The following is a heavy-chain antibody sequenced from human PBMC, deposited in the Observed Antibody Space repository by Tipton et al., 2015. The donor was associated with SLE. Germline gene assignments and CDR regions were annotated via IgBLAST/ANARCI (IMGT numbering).Heavy chain of an antibody. Sequence: TLSLTCTVSGGSVNGHYWNWIRQAPGKGLEWIGYIYYKGSTDYKSSLKSRLTISIDTSKNQVSLTLRSVTAADTAIYYCARGLQAFCGGDCPFDLWGQGTLVTVSS. CDR3: ARGLQAFCGGDCPFDL. J-gene: IGHJ5*02. V-gene: IGHV4-59*02. CDR1: GGSVNGHY. D-gene: IGHD2-21*02. CDR2: IYYKGST.